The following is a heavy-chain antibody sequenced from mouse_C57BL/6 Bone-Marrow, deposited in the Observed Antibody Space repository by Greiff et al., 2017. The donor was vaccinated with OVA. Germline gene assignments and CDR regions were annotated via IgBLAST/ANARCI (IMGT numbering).Heavy chain of an antibody. Sequence: QVQLQQPGAELVMPGASVKLSCKASGYTFTSYWMHWVKQRPGHGLEWIGAIAPSDSYTNYNQQFKGKSTWTVDKSSSTAYMQLSSLTSEDSAIYYCARELPHYYGSSYWYFDVWGTGTTVTVSS. D-gene: IGHD1-1*01. J-gene: IGHJ1*03. CDR2: IAPSDSYT. CDR1: GYTFTSYW. V-gene: IGHV1-69*01. CDR3: ARELPHYYGSSYWYFDV.